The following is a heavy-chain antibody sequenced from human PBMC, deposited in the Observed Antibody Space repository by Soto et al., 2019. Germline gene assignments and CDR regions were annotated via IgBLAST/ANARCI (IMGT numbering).Heavy chain of an antibody. J-gene: IGHJ4*02. Sequence: DVQLWESGGGLVQPGGSLRLSCAASGFSFGSYALSWVRQAPGKGLEWVSTISGSDGKTFYADSVKGLFSNSSDTSQSTLYLQMNSLRPDDTAMYYCARWSSLDYWGQGTRVTVSS. CDR2: ISGSDGKT. D-gene: IGHD3-10*01. CDR1: GFSFGSYA. V-gene: IGHV3-23*01. CDR3: ARWSSLDY.